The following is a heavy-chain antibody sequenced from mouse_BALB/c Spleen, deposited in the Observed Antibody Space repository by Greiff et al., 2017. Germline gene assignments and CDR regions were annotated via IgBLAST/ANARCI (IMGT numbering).Heavy chain of an antibody. CDR2: ISNGGGST. J-gene: IGHJ2*01. CDR1: GFTFSSYT. V-gene: IGHV5-12-2*01. CDR3: ARHGYGNYFDY. Sequence: EVQLVESGGGLVQPGGSLKLSCAASGFTFSSYTMSWVRQTPEKRLEWVAYISNGGGSTYYPDTVKGRFTISRDNAKNTLYLQMSSLKSEDTAMYYCARHGYGNYFDYWGQGTTLTVSS. D-gene: IGHD2-1*01.